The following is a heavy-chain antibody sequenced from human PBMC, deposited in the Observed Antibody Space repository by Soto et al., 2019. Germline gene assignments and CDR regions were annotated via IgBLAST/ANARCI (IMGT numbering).Heavy chain of an antibody. CDR3: ARDDVVLMVHFPDLDF. Sequence: GGSLRLSCAASGFTFGDYTMTWVRQAPGKVLEWVSTISGPSSSTYYADSVKGRFTVSRDNSNNTFYLHMNSLRAEDTALYYCARDDVVLMVHFPDLDFSGQGT. J-gene: IGHJ4*02. CDR1: GFTFGDYT. V-gene: IGHV3-23*01. D-gene: IGHD2-8*01. CDR2: ISGPSSST.